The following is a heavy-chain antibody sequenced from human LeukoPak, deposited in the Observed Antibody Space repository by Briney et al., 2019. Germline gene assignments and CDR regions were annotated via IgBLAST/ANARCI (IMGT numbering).Heavy chain of an antibody. J-gene: IGHJ4*02. Sequence: SETLSLTCTVSGGSISSSSYYWGWIRQPPWKGLEWIGSIYYSGSTYYNPSLKSRVTISVDTSKNQFSLKLSSVTAADTAVYYCSRLLRQWELRYFDYWGQGTLVTVSS. CDR1: GGSISSSSYY. CDR2: IYYSGST. CDR3: SRLLRQWELRYFDY. V-gene: IGHV4-39*01. D-gene: IGHD1-26*01.